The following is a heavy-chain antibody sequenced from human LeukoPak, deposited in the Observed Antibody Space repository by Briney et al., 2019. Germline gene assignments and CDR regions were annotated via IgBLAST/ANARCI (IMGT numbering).Heavy chain of an antibody. CDR3: TRDFLQAASGTDFYYYMDL. V-gene: IGHV3-53*01. J-gene: IGHJ6*03. CDR2: IYYGEKA. D-gene: IGHD6-13*01. CDR1: GFSVTSKF. Sequence: GGSLRLSCAISGFSVTSKFMSWVRQAPGKGLECVSSIYYGEKAYYADSVEGRFTISRDLSRNALHLQMNRLRDDDTAVYYCTRDFLQAASGTDFYYYMDLWGKGTTVTVSS.